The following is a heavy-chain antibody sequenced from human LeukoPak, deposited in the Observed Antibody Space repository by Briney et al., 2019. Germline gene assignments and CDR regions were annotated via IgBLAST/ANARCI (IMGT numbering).Heavy chain of an antibody. CDR2: IYYSGST. J-gene: IGHJ4*02. D-gene: IGHD5-18*01. Sequence: SETLSLTCTVSGGSISSSSYYWGWIRQPPGKGLEWIGSIYYSGSTYYNPSLKSRVTISVDTSKNQFSLKLSPVTAADTAVYYCASGLGYSYGIDYWGQGTLVTVSS. V-gene: IGHV4-39*07. CDR3: ASGLGYSYGIDY. CDR1: GGSISSSSYY.